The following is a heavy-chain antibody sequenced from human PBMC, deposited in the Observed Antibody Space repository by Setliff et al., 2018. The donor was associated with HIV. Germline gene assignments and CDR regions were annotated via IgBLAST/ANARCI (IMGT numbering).Heavy chain of an antibody. Sequence: GGSLRLSCAASGFVFSDFWMSWARQAPGKGLEWVANINDDGNKKWYVGSARGRFTISRDNAKKSLFLQMNSLRVDDTAVYYCAALSVRTNPVYGVISTRFDPWGQGSLVTVS. J-gene: IGHJ5*02. CDR1: GFVFSDFW. V-gene: IGHV3-7*03. CDR3: AALSVRTNPVYGVISTRFDP. D-gene: IGHD2-8*01. CDR2: INDDGNKK.